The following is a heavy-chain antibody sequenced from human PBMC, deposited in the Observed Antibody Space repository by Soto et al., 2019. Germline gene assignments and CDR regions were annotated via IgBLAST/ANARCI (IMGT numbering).Heavy chain of an antibody. V-gene: IGHV1-24*01. CDR1: GNTLTELS. CDR3: ATARYFDWFFDY. D-gene: IGHD3-9*01. J-gene: IGHJ4*02. Sequence: ASVKVSCKVSGNTLTELSMHWVRQAPGKGLEWMGGFDPEDGETIYAQKSQGRVTMTEDTSTDTAYMELSSLRSEDTAVYYFATARYFDWFFDYWGQGTLVTVSS. CDR2: FDPEDGET.